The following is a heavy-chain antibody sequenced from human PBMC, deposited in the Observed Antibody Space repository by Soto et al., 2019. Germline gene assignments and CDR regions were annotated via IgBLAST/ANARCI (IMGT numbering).Heavy chain of an antibody. V-gene: IGHV4-34*01. D-gene: IGHD3-10*01. CDR1: GGSFSGYY. J-gene: IGHJ5*02. Sequence: SETLSLTCAVYGGSFSGYYWSWIRQPPGKGLEWIGEINHSGSTNYNPSLKSRVNISVDTSKNQFSLKLSSVTAADTAVYYFARGLPYYYGSGSYSSYNWFDPWGQGTLVTVSS. CDR3: ARGLPYYYGSGSYSSYNWFDP. CDR2: INHSGST.